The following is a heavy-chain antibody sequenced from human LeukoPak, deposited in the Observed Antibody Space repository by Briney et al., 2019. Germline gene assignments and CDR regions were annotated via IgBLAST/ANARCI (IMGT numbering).Heavy chain of an antibody. CDR1: GGSFSGYY. J-gene: IGHJ4*02. CDR2: INHSGST. V-gene: IGHV4-34*01. Sequence: SETLSLTCAVYGGSFSGYYWSWIRQPPGKGLEWIGEINHSGSTNYNPSLKSRVTISVDTSKNQFSLKLSSVTAADTAVYYCARGSQDIVVVPAAMTSDYWGQGTLVTVSS. CDR3: ARGSQDIVVVPAAMTSDY. D-gene: IGHD2-2*01.